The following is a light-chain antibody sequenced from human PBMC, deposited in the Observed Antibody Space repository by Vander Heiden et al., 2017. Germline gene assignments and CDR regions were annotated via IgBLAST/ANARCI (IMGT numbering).Light chain of an antibody. CDR3: QSYDSSLSGVV. J-gene: IGLJ2*01. CDR1: SSNIGADYD. Sequence: QPVLTQPPSVSGAPAQRVTISCTGSSSNIGADYDVNWYQQFPGTAPKLLIYGNKNRPSGVPDRFSGSKSATSASLAITGLQAEDEADYYCQSYDSSLSGVVFGGGTKVTVL. V-gene: IGLV1-40*01. CDR2: GNK.